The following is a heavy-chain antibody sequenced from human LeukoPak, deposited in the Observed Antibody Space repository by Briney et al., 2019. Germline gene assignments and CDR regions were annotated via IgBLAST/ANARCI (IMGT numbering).Heavy chain of an antibody. CDR3: ARGPSITLIRGGQWYYYMDV. V-gene: IGHV1-46*01. CDR2: INPSAGST. CDR1: GYTFTSYY. D-gene: IGHD3-10*01. J-gene: IGHJ6*03. Sequence: GASVKVSCTASGYTFTSYYIHWVRQAPGQGLEWMGLINPSAGSTNYAQKFQGRVTMTRDTSTSTVYMELSSLRSEDTAVYYCARGPSITLIRGGQWYYYMDVWGKGTTVTISS.